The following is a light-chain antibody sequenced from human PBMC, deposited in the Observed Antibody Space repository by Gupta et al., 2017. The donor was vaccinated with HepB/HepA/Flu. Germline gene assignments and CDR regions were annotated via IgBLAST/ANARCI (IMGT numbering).Light chain of an antibody. V-gene: IGKV1-9*01. CDR3: QQLNSYPLT. CDR2: PAS. J-gene: IGKJ3*01. Sequence: DIQLTQSPPFLSASVGDRVTITCRASQGINSYLGWYQQKPGKVPKVLIYPASTLQSGVPSRFSGSGSGTEFTLTINSLQPEDVATYYCQQLNSYPLTFGHGTKVEIK. CDR1: QGINSY.